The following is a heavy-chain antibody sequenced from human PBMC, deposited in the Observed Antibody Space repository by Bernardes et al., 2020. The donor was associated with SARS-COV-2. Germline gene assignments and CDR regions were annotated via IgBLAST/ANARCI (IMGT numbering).Heavy chain of an antibody. V-gene: IGHV1-2*02. CDR3: AREEEIYSSGWYSASSNTPHYNWFDP. CDR1: GYTFTGYY. D-gene: IGHD6-19*01. Sequence: ASVKVSCKASGYTFTGYYMHWVRQAPGQGLEWMGWINPNSGGTNYAQKFQGRVTMTRDTSISTAYMELSRLRSDDTAVYYCAREEEIYSSGWYSASSNTPHYNWFDPWGQGTLVTVSS. J-gene: IGHJ5*02. CDR2: INPNSGGT.